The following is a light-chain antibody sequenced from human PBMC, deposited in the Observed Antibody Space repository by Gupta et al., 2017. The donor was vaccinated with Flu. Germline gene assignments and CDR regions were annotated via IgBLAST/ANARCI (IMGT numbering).Light chain of an antibody. CDR3: HQYYGTPPT. J-gene: IGKJ1*01. CDR2: CAS. CDR1: LSFRSSSSINNY. V-gene: IGKV4-1*01. Sequence: YKATLSFRSSSSINNYLIWYHQQPAEPPTLLIYCASTRQAGVLARFSGSGSCTDFTLTIISLQADDVLALYYHQYYGTPPTFGQGTKVEIK.